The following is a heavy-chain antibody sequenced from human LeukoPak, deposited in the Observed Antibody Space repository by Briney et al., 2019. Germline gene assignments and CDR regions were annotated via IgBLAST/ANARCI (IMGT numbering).Heavy chain of an antibody. Sequence: GGSLRLSCAASGFAFSSYAVSWVRQPPAKGLECLLVISPRNDYTSDARSVRARYTTYRDNCKNTLYLQMNPLRAEDTAVYYCAHDCRSRSFHDFWGQGTLVTVSS. J-gene: IGHJ4*02. CDR3: AHDCRSRSFHDF. CDR2: ISPRNDYT. CDR1: GFAFSSYA. D-gene: IGHD3-10*01. V-gene: IGHV3-23*01.